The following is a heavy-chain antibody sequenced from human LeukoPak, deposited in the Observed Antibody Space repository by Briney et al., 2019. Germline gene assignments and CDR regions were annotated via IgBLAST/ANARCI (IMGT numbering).Heavy chain of an antibody. D-gene: IGHD3-22*01. CDR1: GGSFSGYY. Sequence: SETLSLTCAVYGGSFSGYYWSWIRQPPGKGLEWIGEVNQSGRVNFNPSLKSRVTISADPSKNQFSLKLSSVTAADTAVYYCARDHVQYYYDSSGYYSCWFDPWGQGTLVTVSS. CDR2: VNQSGRV. J-gene: IGHJ5*02. CDR3: ARDHVQYYYDSSGYYSCWFDP. V-gene: IGHV4-34*01.